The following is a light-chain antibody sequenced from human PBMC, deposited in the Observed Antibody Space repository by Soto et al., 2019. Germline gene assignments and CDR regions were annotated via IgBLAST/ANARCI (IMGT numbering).Light chain of an antibody. CDR2: GTS. CDR1: QSVTNNY. V-gene: IGKV3-20*01. CDR3: QRYGSSPPT. Sequence: EIVLTQSPGTLSLSPGERATLSCRASQSVTNNYLAWYQRKPGQPPRLLIYGTSYRSTDIPRRFSGSGSGKDFTLTITRLEPEDFAVYYCQRYGSSPPTLGPGTKVEIK. J-gene: IGKJ1*01.